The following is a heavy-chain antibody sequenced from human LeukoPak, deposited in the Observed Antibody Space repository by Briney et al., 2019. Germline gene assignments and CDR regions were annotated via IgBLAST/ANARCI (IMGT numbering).Heavy chain of an antibody. J-gene: IGHJ6*02. Sequence: SVTVSCKASGGTFSSYAISWVRQAPGQGLEWMGGIIPIFGTANYAQKFQGRVTITADESTSTAYMELSSLRSEDTAVYYCAREGTPYYYDSSGYYRYYYYGMGVWGQGTTVTVSS. CDR1: GGTFSSYA. V-gene: IGHV1-69*13. CDR2: IIPIFGTA. D-gene: IGHD3-22*01. CDR3: AREGTPYYYDSSGYYRYYYYGMGV.